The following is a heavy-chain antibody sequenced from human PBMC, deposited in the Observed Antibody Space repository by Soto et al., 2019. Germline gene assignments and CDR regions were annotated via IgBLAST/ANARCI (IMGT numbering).Heavy chain of an antibody. J-gene: IGHJ6*02. CDR2: INHSGST. V-gene: IGHV4-34*01. Sequence: SETLSLTCAVYGGSFSGYYWSWIRQPPGKGLEWIGEINHSGSTNHNPSLKSRVTISVDTSKNQFSLKLSSVTAADTAVYYCARLLRPVRRPQYCSSTSCYTRGMDVWGQGTTVTVSS. CDR1: GGSFSGYY. CDR3: ARLLRPVRRPQYCSSTSCYTRGMDV. D-gene: IGHD2-2*02.